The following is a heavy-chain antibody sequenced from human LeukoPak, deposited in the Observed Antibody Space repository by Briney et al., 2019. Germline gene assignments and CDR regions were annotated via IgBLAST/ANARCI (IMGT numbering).Heavy chain of an antibody. D-gene: IGHD4/OR15-4a*01. Sequence: GGSLRLSCAASRFTFSSYEMNWVRQAPGKGLEWVSHISSSRSIIYYADSVKGRFTISRDNAKNSLYLQMNSLRAEDTAVYYCARRAGAYSHPYDYWGQGTLVTVSS. CDR3: ARRAGAYSHPYDY. CDR1: RFTFSSYE. J-gene: IGHJ4*02. CDR2: ISSSRSII. V-gene: IGHV3-48*01.